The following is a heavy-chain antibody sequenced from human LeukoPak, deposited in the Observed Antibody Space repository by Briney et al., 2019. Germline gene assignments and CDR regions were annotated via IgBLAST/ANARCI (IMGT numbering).Heavy chain of an antibody. Sequence: ASLKVSCKASGYTFTGYYMHWVRQAPGQGLEWMGWINPNSGGTNYAQKFQGRVTMTRDMSISTAYMELNRLRSDDMAVYYCVRGQSFDFDYWGQGTLVTVSS. V-gene: IGHV1-2*02. J-gene: IGHJ4*02. CDR3: VRGQSFDFDY. D-gene: IGHD3-3*01. CDR1: GYTFTGYY. CDR2: INPNSGGT.